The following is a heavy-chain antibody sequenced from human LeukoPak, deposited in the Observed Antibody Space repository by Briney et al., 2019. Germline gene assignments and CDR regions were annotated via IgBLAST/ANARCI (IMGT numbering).Heavy chain of an antibody. D-gene: IGHD6-19*01. CDR1: GGSISSYF. V-gene: IGHV4-59*01. Sequence: SETLSLTCTVSGGSISSYFWSWIRQPPGKGLEWIGDIYYSGSTHYNPSLKSRVTISVDTSKNQCSLKLSSVAAADTAVYYCARAVAGTSWFDPWGQGTLVTVSS. CDR3: ARAVAGTSWFDP. CDR2: IYYSGST. J-gene: IGHJ5*02.